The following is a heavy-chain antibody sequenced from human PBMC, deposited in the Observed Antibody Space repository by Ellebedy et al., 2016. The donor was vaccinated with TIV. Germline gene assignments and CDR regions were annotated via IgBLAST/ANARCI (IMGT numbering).Heavy chain of an antibody. V-gene: IGHV4-61*03. CDR3: TYGINSDAFDI. CDR1: GDSASRRSYY. Sequence: SETLSLTXTVSGDSASRRSYYWSWIRQSPGKGLEWIGYIYSSGSTKYNPSLKSRLTISADTSKKHFSLRLNSATAADTAVYYCTYGINSDAFDIWGHGTLVTVSS. CDR2: IYSSGST. J-gene: IGHJ3*02. D-gene: IGHD3-10*01.